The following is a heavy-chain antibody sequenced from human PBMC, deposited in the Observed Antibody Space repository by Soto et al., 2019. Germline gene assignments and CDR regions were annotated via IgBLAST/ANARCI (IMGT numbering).Heavy chain of an antibody. J-gene: IGHJ4*02. CDR1: GGSISSSSYY. CDR3: XXXXXXXXXXDY. CDR2: IYYSGST. V-gene: IGHV4-39*01. Sequence: QLQLQESGPGLVKPSETLSLTCTVSGGSISSSSYYWGWIRQPPGKGLEWIGSIYYSGSTYYNPSLKSRVTISXXTSKXXFSXXXXXXXXXXXXXXXXXXXXXXXXXXDYXGQGTLVTVSS.